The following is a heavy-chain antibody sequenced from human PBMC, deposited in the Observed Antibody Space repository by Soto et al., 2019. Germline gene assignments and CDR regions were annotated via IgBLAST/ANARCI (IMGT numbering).Heavy chain of an antibody. CDR1: GGSISSSSYC. D-gene: IGHD4-17*01. V-gene: IGHV4-39*01. J-gene: IGHJ4*02. CDR2: IYYSGST. CDR3: ASGRNFYGDYGGVDY. Sequence: SETLSLTCTVSGGSISSSSYCWGWIRQPPGKGLEWIGSIYYSGSTYYNPSLKSRVTISVDTSKNQFSLKLSSVTAADTAVYYCASGRNFYGDYGGVDYWGQGTLVTVSS.